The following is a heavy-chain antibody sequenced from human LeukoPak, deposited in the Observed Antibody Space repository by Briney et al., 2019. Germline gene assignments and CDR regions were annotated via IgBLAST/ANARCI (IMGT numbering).Heavy chain of an antibody. Sequence: GGSLRLSCAASIFTFDDYAMHWVRQAPGKGLEWVSLITGDGGSTYYADSMKGRFTISRENSKNSLYLQMNRLRTEDTALYYCAKGYCSGGSCYYSDYWGQGTLVTVSS. J-gene: IGHJ4*02. D-gene: IGHD2-15*01. CDR3: AKGYCSGGSCYYSDY. CDR1: IFTFDDYA. V-gene: IGHV3-43*02. CDR2: ITGDGGST.